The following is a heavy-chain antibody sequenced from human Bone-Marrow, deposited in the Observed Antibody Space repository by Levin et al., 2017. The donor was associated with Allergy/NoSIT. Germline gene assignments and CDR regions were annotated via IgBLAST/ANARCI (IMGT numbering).Heavy chain of an antibody. J-gene: IGHJ4*02. CDR2: INSDGSNT. D-gene: IGHD4-17*01. V-gene: IGHV3-74*01. CDR3: ARGPSDGDYVR. Sequence: RSGGSLRLSCAASGFTFSNFWMHWVRQAPGKGLVWVSRINSDGSNTNYADSVRGRFTISRDNAENTLYLQMNSLRVEDTAVYYCARGPSDGDYVRWGQGTLVTVSS. CDR1: GFTFSNFW.